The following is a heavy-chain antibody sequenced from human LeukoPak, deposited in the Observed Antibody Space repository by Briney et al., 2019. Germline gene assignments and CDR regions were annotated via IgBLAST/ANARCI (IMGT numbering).Heavy chain of an antibody. CDR3: AKSRSGYSPQYYFDY. CDR2: ISGSGGST. Sequence: GGSLRLSCAASGFTFSSYAMSWVRQAPGKGLEWVPAISGSGGSTYYADSVKGRFTISRDNSKNTLYLQMNSLRAEDTAVYYCAKSRSGYSPQYYFDYWGQGTLVTVSS. CDR1: GFTFSSYA. J-gene: IGHJ4*02. D-gene: IGHD3-3*01. V-gene: IGHV3-23*01.